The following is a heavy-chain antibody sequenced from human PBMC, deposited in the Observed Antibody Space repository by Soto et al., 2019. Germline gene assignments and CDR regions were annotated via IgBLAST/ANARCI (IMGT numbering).Heavy chain of an antibody. CDR3: ARGRYGDY. Sequence: QVNLVQSGAEVKKPGASVKVSCKGSGYAFTTYGITWVRQAPGQGLEWMGWISAHNGNTNYAQKLQGRVTVTRDTSTSTAYMELRSLRSDDTAVYYCARGRYGDYWGQGALFTVSS. CDR2: ISAHNGNT. CDR1: GYAFTTYG. J-gene: IGHJ4*02. D-gene: IGHD1-1*01. V-gene: IGHV1-18*01.